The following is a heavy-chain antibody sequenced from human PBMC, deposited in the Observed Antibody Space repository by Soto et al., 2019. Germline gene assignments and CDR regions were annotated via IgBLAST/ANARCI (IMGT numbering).Heavy chain of an antibody. Sequence: PSETLSLTCTVSGGSISSYYWSWILQPPGKGLEWIGYIYYSGSTNYNPSLKSRVTISVDTSKNQFSLKLSSVTAADTAVYYCARSYYDILTGYYREPTYFDYWGQGTLVTVSS. D-gene: IGHD3-9*01. CDR1: GGSISSYY. J-gene: IGHJ4*02. CDR2: IYYSGST. V-gene: IGHV4-59*08. CDR3: ARSYYDILTGYYREPTYFDY.